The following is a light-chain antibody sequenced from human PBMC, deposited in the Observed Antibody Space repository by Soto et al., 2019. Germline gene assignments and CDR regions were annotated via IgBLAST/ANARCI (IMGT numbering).Light chain of an antibody. CDR1: QDINNY. V-gene: IGKV1-33*01. Sequence: DIKMTQSPSSLSASVGDRVTITYQASQDINNYLNWYQQKPGQAPKLLIYDASGLEVGVPSRFSGSGSGTHFTLTISGLQPEDIATYYCQQFGDLTFIFGQGTRLEI. J-gene: IGKJ5*01. CDR3: QQFGDLTFI. CDR2: DAS.